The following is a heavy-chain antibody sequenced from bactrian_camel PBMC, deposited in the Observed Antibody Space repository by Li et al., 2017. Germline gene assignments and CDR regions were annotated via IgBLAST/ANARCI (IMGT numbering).Heavy chain of an antibody. V-gene: IGHV3S53*01. CDR2: ISRDAGT. J-gene: IGHJ4*01. Sequence: VQLVESGGGSVQAGGSLRLSCAVSGTPNNFYCMGWFRQTPGTERETIAAISRDAGTRYADSVKGRFIISRDNSKNTLYLQMNSLEPEDTASYYCAAGGSGFNCLTSARQYNYWGQGTQVTVS. CDR1: GTPNNFYC. D-gene: IGHD2*01. CDR3: AAGGSGFNCLTSARQYNY.